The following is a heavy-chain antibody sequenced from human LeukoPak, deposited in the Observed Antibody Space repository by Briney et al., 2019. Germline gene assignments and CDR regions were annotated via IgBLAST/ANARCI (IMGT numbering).Heavy chain of an antibody. V-gene: IGHV3-21*04. CDR1: GFTFRSYS. CDR3: ARDYSDLYGSGSYYGFVPYNWFDP. Sequence: PGGSLRLSCAASGFTFRSYSMNWVRQAPGKGREWVSSISSSSSYIYYADSVKGRFTISRDNAKNSLYLQMNSLRAEDTAVYYCARDYSDLYGSGSYYGFVPYNWFDPWGQGTLVTVSS. CDR2: ISSSSSYI. J-gene: IGHJ5*02. D-gene: IGHD3-10*01.